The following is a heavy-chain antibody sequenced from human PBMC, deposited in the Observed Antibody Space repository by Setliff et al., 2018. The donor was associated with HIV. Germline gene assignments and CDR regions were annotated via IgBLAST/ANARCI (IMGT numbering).Heavy chain of an antibody. CDR1: GYSFTSYW. J-gene: IGHJ4*02. CDR2: IYPGDSDT. V-gene: IGHV5-51*01. Sequence: PGESLKISCKGSGYSFTSYWIGWVRQMPGKGLEWMGIIYPGDSDTRYSPSFQGQVTISADKSVSTAYLQWSSLKASDTAMYYCARANTHLRSQYYYDSSGYYYGHYFDYWGQGTLVTVSS. D-gene: IGHD3-22*01. CDR3: ARANTHLRSQYYYDSSGYYYGHYFDY.